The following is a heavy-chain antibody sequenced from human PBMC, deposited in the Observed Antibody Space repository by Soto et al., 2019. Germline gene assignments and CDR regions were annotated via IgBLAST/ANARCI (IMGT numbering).Heavy chain of an antibody. V-gene: IGHV4-39*01. J-gene: IGHJ5*02. D-gene: IGHD6-13*01. Sequence: QLQLQESGPGLLKPSETLSLTCTVSGGSISSSSYYWGWIRQPPGKGLEWLGNIYHTGSAYYNPSLKSRPTLSAGMSNNQSSLKLYSVTAADTAVYSCASRRGGSSWFDILGKGTLVTVSS. CDR2: IYHTGSA. CDR1: GGSISSSSYY. CDR3: ASRRGGSSWFDI.